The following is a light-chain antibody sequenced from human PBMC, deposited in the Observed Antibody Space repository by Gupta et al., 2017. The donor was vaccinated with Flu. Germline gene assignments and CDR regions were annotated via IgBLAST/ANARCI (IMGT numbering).Light chain of an antibody. V-gene: IGKV1-39*01. J-gene: IGKJ2*01. CDR2: GAS. CDR3: QQTYSTLYT. CDR1: QTISGS. Sequence: DIQMTQSPSSLSASVGDRVTITCRASQTISGSLNWYQQRPGKAPKLLIFGASSLQTEVPSRFSGSESGTDFTLTISNLQPEDFGTYYCQQTYSTLYTFGQGTKLEIK.